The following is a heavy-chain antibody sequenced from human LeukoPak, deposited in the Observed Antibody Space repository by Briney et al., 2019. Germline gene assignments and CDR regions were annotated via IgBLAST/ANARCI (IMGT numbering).Heavy chain of an antibody. CDR1: GFTFSSYA. V-gene: IGHV3-30*14. CDR2: ISYDGSNK. CDR3: ARERANFYGDYEPYFDY. J-gene: IGHJ4*02. D-gene: IGHD4-17*01. Sequence: GGSLRLSCAASGFTFSSYAMHWVRQAPGKGLEWVAVISYDGSNKYYADSVKGRFTISRDNSKNTLYLQMNSLRAEDTAVYYCARERANFYGDYEPYFDYWGQGTLVTVSS.